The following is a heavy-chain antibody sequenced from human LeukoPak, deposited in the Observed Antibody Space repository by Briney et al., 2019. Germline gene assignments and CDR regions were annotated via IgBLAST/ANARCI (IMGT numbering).Heavy chain of an antibody. CDR2: IYYSGST. J-gene: IGHJ4*02. CDR3: ARVSEGATGYFDY. CDR1: GDSIRSGSYY. D-gene: IGHD1-26*01. Sequence: KSSETLSLTCTVSGDSIRSGSYYWSWIRQPAGKGLEWIGSIYYSGSTYYNPSLKSRVTISVDTSKNQFSLKLSSVTAADTAVYYCARVSEGATGYFDYWGQGTLVTVSS. V-gene: IGHV4-39*01.